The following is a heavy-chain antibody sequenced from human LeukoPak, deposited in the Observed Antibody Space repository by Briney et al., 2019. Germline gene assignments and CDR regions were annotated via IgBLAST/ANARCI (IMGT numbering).Heavy chain of an antibody. Sequence: SGTLSLTCTVSGGSISSYYWSWIRQPPGKGLEWIGYIYYSGSTNYNPSLKSRVTISVDTSKNQFSLKLSSVTAADTAVYYCARGTLRFDPWGQGTLVTVSS. J-gene: IGHJ5*02. CDR3: ARGTLRFDP. CDR1: GGSISSYY. CDR2: IYYSGST. V-gene: IGHV4-59*01.